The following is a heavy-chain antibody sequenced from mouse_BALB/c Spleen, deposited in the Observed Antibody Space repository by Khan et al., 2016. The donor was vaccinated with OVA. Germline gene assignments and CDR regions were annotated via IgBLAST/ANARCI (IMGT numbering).Heavy chain of an antibody. CDR1: GYSITSDYA. J-gene: IGHJ2*01. Sequence: VQLQQSGPGLVKPSQSLSLTCTVTGYSITSDYAWNWIRQFPGNKLEWMGYLSYSGNTKYNPSLKSRISITRDTSKNQFFLQLKSVTTEDTATYYCGKVYGGDFDYWGQGTTLTVSS. CDR3: GKVYGGDFDY. CDR2: LSYSGNT. D-gene: IGHD1-1*01. V-gene: IGHV3-2*02.